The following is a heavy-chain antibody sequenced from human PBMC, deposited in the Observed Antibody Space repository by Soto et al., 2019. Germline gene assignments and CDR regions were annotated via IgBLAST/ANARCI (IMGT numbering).Heavy chain of an antibody. V-gene: IGHV3-74*01. D-gene: IGHD6-13*01. Sequence: GGSLRLSCAASGFTFRSYWMQWVRQAPGKGLVWVSWINSDGSSTSYADSVKGRFTISRDNAKNTLYLQMNSLRAEDTAVYYCASGGSSLNFDLWGRGTLVTVSS. CDR2: INSDGSST. CDR3: ASGGSSLNFDL. J-gene: IGHJ2*01. CDR1: GFTFRSYW.